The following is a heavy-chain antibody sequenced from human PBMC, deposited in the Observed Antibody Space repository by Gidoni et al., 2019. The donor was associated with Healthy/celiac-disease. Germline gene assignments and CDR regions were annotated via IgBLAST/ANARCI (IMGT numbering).Heavy chain of an antibody. CDR1: GFPFSSYS. J-gene: IGHJ3*02. CDR2: ISSSSSYI. D-gene: IGHD4-17*01. V-gene: IGHV3-21*01. Sequence: EVQLVESGGGLVKPGGSLRLSCAASGFPFSSYSMNWVRQAPGKGLEWVSSISSSSSYIYYADSVKGRFTISRDNAKNSLYLQMNSLRAEDTAVYYCARALYPDYGDYSDAFDIWGQGTMVTVSS. CDR3: ARALYPDYGDYSDAFDI.